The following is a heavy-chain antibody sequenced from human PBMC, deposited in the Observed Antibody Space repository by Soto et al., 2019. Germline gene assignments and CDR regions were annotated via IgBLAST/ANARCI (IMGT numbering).Heavy chain of an antibody. CDR2: IYPSGST. J-gene: IGHJ4*02. V-gene: IGHV4-4*07. CDR3: VRGRSYSVYDF. CDR1: GGSISVHA. Sequence: TSETLSLTCTVSGGSISVHAWIWVRQPAGRGLEWIGHIYPSGSTSYNPSLRSRVTMSLDTSNNQIFLNLTSVTAADTAVFYCVRGRSYSVYDFWGPGTLVTVSS. D-gene: IGHD5-12*01.